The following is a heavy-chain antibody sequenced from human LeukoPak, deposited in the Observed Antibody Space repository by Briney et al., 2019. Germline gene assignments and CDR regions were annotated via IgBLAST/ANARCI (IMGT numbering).Heavy chain of an antibody. D-gene: IGHD6-13*01. CDR2: IYYSGST. CDR1: GGSISSSSYY. J-gene: IGHJ4*02. V-gene: IGHV4-39*01. CDR3: ARHLAAAVPNFDY. Sequence: SETLSLTCTVSGGSISSSSYYWGWIRQPPGKGLEWIGSIYYSGSTYYNPSLKSRVTISVDKSKNQFSLKLSSVTAADTAVYYCARHLAAAVPNFDYWGQGTLVTVSS.